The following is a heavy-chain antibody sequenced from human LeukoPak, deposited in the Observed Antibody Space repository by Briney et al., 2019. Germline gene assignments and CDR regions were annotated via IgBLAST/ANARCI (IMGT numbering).Heavy chain of an antibody. CDR1: RGSISSYY. D-gene: IGHD6-19*01. CDR2: IYYSGTT. CDR3: ARGTSSGWYGFDS. V-gene: IGHV4-59*01. Sequence: SETLSLTCTVSRGSISSYYWSLIRQPPGKGLEWIGYIYYSGTTNYNPSLKSRVTISVDTSKNQFSLKLNSVTAADTAVYYCARGTSSGWYGFDSWGQGTLVTVSS. J-gene: IGHJ4*02.